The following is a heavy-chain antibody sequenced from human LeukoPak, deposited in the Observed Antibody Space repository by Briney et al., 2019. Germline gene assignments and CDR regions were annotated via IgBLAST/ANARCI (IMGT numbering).Heavy chain of an antibody. V-gene: IGHV3-49*03. D-gene: IGHD4-17*01. CDR3: ARGLDDFGDSNYYFDQ. J-gene: IGHJ4*02. Sequence: TGGTLRLSCTASGFTFGDDAWSWFRQAPGRGLELVSFIRKKGYGETTDYAASVRGRFTISRDDAKSTAYLQMNSLEIEDTALYYCARGLDDFGDSNYYFDQWGRGTQVTVSS. CDR1: GFTFGDDA. CDR2: IRKKGYGETT.